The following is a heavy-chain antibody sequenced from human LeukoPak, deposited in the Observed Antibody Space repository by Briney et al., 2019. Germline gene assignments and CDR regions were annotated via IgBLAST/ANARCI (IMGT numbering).Heavy chain of an antibody. CDR1: RFAFSSYD. Sequence: GGSLRLSCAASRFAFSSYDMSWVRQAPGKGLEWVSAIVGSGANTYYADSVKGRFTISRDNAKNSLYLQMNNLRVEDTAVYYCAMTALDYWGQGTLVTVSS. CDR3: AMTALDY. CDR2: IVGSGANT. J-gene: IGHJ4*02. V-gene: IGHV3-23*01.